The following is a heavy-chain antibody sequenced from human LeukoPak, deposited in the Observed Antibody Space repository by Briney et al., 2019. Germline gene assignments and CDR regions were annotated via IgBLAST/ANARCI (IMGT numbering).Heavy chain of an antibody. CDR2: IYYSGST. Sequence: SETLSLTCTVSGGSISSSSYYWGWIRQPPGKGLEWIGSIYYSGSTYYNPSLKSRVTISVDTSKNQFSLKLSSVTAADTAVYYCARHQYYGSGSFNWFDPWGQGTLVTVSS. V-gene: IGHV4-39*01. J-gene: IGHJ5*02. CDR3: ARHQYYGSGSFNWFDP. D-gene: IGHD3-10*01. CDR1: GGSISSSSYY.